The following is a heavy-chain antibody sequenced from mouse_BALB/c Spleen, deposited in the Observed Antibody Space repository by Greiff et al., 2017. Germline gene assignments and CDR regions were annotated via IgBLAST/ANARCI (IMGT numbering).Heavy chain of an antibody. J-gene: IGHJ2*01. V-gene: IGHV1-18*01. CDR2: INPNYDST. CDR3: ARSTLFCGSSPYYVDY. CDR1: GYTFTDYN. Sequence: EVQLQQFGAELVKPGASVKISCKASGYTFTDYNMDWVKQRHGKSLEWIGEINPNYDSTSYNQKFKGKATLTVAKSSSTAYMELRSLTYEDTAVYYCARSTLFCGSSPYYVDYGGQGTTLTVSS. D-gene: IGHD1-1*01.